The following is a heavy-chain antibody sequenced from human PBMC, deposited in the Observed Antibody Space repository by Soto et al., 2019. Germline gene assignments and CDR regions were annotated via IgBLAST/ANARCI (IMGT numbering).Heavy chain of an antibody. CDR2: ISSSSTYI. CDR3: ARDPGITGTLFDP. J-gene: IGHJ5*02. Sequence: QVKLVESGGDLVKPGGSLRLSCEASGFTFGDSYMAWIRQAPGEGLEWISYISSSSTYIKYADSVKGRFTISRDNSKNSLYLQMTSLRVGDTAVYYCARDPGITGTLFDPWGQGTLVTVSS. D-gene: IGHD1-20*01. V-gene: IGHV3-11*06. CDR1: GFTFGDSY.